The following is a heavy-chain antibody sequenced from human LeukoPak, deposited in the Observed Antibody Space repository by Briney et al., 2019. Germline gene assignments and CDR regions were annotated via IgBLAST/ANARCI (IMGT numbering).Heavy chain of an antibody. D-gene: IGHD2-2*01. J-gene: IGHJ6*02. CDR1: GGSISSSNW. CDR2: IYHSGST. CDR3: ARDPRTSTRDYYYYYGMDV. Sequence: SGTLSLTCAVSGGSISSSNWWSWVRQPPGKGLEWIGEIYHSGSTNYNPSLKSRVTISVDTSKNQFSLKLSSVTAADTAVYYCARDPRTSTRDYYYYYGMDVWGQGTTVTVSS. V-gene: IGHV4-4*02.